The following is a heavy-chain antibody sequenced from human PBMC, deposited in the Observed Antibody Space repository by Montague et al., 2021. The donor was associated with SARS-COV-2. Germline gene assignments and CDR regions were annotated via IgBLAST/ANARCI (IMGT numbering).Heavy chain of an antibody. J-gene: IGHJ4*02. D-gene: IGHD3-16*01. CDR1: GFTFSSYA. CDR3: ARDRDDYIWGSYENFDY. CDR2: ISYDGSNK. Sequence: SLRLSCAASGFTFSSYAMHWVRQAPGKGLEWVAVISYDGSNKYYADSVKGRFTISGDNSKNTLYLQMNSLRAEDTAVYYCARDRDDYIWGSYENFDYWGQGPLVTVSS. V-gene: IGHV3-30*04.